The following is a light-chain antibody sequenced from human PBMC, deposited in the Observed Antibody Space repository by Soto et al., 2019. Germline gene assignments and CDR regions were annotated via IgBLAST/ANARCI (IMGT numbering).Light chain of an antibody. CDR3: HQAHTFPYT. Sequence: DIQLTQSPSSVSASVGDRFTITCRANQHIDRWLAWFQQKPGKAPELLIYGASILESWVPSRFNGSRSGTDFTLTISGLQPEDFATYYCHQAHTFPYTFGPGTKVDMK. J-gene: IGKJ3*01. CDR2: GAS. CDR1: QHIDRW. V-gene: IGKV1-12*01.